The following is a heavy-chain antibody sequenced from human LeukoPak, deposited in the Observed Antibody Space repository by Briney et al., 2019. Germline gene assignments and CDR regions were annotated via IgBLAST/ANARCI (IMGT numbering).Heavy chain of an antibody. CDR2: INHSGST. CDR1: GGSFSGYY. J-gene: IGHJ6*03. D-gene: IGHD3-3*01. V-gene: IGHV4-34*01. CDR3: ARAVTIFGVVIISRGRYYYMDV. Sequence: SETLSLTCAVCGGSFSGYYWSWIRQPPGKGLEWIGEINHSGSTNYNPSLKSRVTISVDTSKNQFSLKLSSVTAADTAVYYCARAVTIFGVVIISRGRYYYMDVWGKGTTVTVSS.